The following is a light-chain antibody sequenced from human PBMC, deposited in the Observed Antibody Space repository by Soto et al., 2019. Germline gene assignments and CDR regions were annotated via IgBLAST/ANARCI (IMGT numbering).Light chain of an antibody. CDR1: QGISNY. Sequence: DIQMTQYPSAMSASVGDSVTITCRASQGISNYLAWFQQKPGKVPNRLIYAASSLQSGVPSRFSGRGSGTEFTLTISSLQPEDFATYYCLQHNNYPWTFGQGTKVEIK. CDR2: AAS. CDR3: LQHNNYPWT. J-gene: IGKJ1*01. V-gene: IGKV1-17*03.